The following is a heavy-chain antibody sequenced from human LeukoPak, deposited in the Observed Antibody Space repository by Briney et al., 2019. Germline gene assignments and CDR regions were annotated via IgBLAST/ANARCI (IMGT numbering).Heavy chain of an antibody. Sequence: GGSLRLSCAASGFTFSSYAMSWVRQAPGKGLEWVSAISGSGGSTYYADSVKGWFTISRDNSKNTLYLQMNSLRAEDTAVYYCAKDERQWQGTNWFDPWGQGTLVTVSS. D-gene: IGHD6-19*01. CDR2: ISGSGGST. V-gene: IGHV3-23*01. CDR3: AKDERQWQGTNWFDP. CDR1: GFTFSSYA. J-gene: IGHJ5*02.